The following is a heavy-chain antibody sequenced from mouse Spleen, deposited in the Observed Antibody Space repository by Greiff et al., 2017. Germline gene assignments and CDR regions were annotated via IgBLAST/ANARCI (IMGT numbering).Heavy chain of an antibody. CDR3: ARGTAMDY. CDR2: INYDGSST. Sequence: EVQLVESEGGLVQPGSSMKLSCTASGFTFSDYYMAWVRQVPEKGLEWVANINYDGSSTYYLDSLKSRFIISRDNAKNILYLQMSSLKSEDTATYYCARGTAMDYWGQGTSVTVSS. CDR1: GFTFSDYY. J-gene: IGHJ4*01. V-gene: IGHV5-16*01.